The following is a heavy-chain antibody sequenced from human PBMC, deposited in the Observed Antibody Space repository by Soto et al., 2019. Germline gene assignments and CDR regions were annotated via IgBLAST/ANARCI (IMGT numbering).Heavy chain of an antibody. D-gene: IGHD3-22*01. CDR3: ARVWYYDSSGYYAFDY. CDR1: GDGFSNYG. J-gene: IGHJ4*02. Sequence: GASVKVSCKASGDGFSNYGFSWVRQAPGQGLEWMGWISAYDGQTNYTKKFHSRVTMTTDTSSSTAYMELRSLRSDDTAVYYCARVWYYDSSGYYAFDYWGLGTLVTVSS. CDR2: ISAYDGQT. V-gene: IGHV1-18*01.